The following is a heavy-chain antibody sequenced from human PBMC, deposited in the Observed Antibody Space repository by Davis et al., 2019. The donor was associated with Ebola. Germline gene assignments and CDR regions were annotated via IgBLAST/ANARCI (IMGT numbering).Heavy chain of an antibody. V-gene: IGHV1-24*01. CDR2: FDPENAEA. CDR1: GYTLTELS. J-gene: IGHJ3*01. Sequence: ASVKVSCKVSGYTLTELSIHWVRQAPGKGLEWLGNFDPENAEAIYADKFEGRVIMTAETSSDTAYVILSSLRSEDSAVYYCAAGGRGGGFDVWGQGTMVTVS. D-gene: IGHD3-16*01. CDR3: AAGGRGGGFDV.